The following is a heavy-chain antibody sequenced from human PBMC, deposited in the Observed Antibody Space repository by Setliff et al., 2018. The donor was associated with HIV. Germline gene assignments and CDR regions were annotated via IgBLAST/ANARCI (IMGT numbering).Heavy chain of an antibody. CDR3: AISYYYGSGIPGYYFDY. J-gene: IGHJ4*02. D-gene: IGHD3-10*01. CDR2: IYYSGST. CDR1: GGSISSSSYY. Sequence: SETLSLTCNVPGGSISSSSYYWGWIRQPPGKGLEWIGSIYYSGSTYYNPPLKSRVTISVDTSKNQFSLKLSSVTAADTAVYYCAISYYYGSGIPGYYFDYWGQGTLVTVSS. V-gene: IGHV4-39*01.